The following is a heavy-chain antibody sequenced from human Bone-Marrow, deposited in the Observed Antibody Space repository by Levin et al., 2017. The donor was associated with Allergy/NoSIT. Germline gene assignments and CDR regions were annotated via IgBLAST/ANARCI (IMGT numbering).Heavy chain of an antibody. Sequence: LSLTCAASGLSVSSNYMDWVRQAPGKGLEWVSVIYPGGKTDYADSVKGRFTISRGNSQNTLYLQMNSLRVEDTAVYYCAAYYDTSGPLRGWGQGTLVTVSS. CDR2: IYPGGKT. D-gene: IGHD3-22*01. CDR3: AAYYDTSGPLRG. J-gene: IGHJ4*02. CDR1: GLSVSSNY. V-gene: IGHV3-53*01.